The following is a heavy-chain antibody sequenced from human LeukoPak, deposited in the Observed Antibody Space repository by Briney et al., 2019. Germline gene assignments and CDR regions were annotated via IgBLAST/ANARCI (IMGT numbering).Heavy chain of an antibody. CDR2: ICYDGSKK. CDR3: ARAPYHYSADY. CDR1: GYTFSHYA. J-gene: IGHJ4*02. V-gene: IGHV3-33*01. D-gene: IGHD5-12*01. Sequence: PGRSLRLSCAASGYTFSHYAMHWVRQAPGKGLEWVAVICYDGSKKSYDDSVKGRFTISRDNSKTTVYLQMDSLRVEDTAVYYWARAPYHYSADYWGQGTLVTVSS.